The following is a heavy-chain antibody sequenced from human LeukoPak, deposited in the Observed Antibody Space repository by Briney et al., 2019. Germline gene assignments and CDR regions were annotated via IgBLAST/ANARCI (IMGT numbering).Heavy chain of an antibody. V-gene: IGHV1-2*06. CDR2: INPNSGGT. Sequence: ASVKVSCKASGYTFTGYYMHWVRQASGQGLEWMGRINPNSGGTNYAQKFQGRVTMTRDTSISTAYMELSRLRSDDTAVYYCARAGTLYRAPGDYWGQGTLVTVSS. CDR1: GYTFTGYY. CDR3: ARAGTLYRAPGDY. D-gene: IGHD3-16*02. J-gene: IGHJ4*02.